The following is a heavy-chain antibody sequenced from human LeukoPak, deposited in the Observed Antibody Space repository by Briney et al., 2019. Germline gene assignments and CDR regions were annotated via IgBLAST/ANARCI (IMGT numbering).Heavy chain of an antibody. V-gene: IGHV3-11*04. CDR1: GFTFSDYY. J-gene: IGHJ3*02. D-gene: IGHD6-19*01. CDR3: ARGPSIAVAGSFDI. Sequence: GGSLRLSCAASGFTFSDYYMSWIRQAPGKGREWVSNSSRSGSTRYYADSVKGRFTISRDNAKNSLYLQMNSLRAEDTAVYYCARGPSIAVAGSFDIWGQGTMVTVSS. CDR2: SSRSGSTR.